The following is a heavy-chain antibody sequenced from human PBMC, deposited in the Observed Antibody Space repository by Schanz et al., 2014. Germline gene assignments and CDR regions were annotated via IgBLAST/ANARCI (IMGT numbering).Heavy chain of an antibody. CDR1: GFTFSTSA. Sequence: EVQLLESGGGLVQPGGSLRLSCAASGFTFSTSAMSWVRQVPGKGLEWVSAILGLASTTYYADSVKGRFTISRDNSKNLLYLQMNSLRAEDTAVYYCTRDVRLDRRGNWFDTWGQGTLVTVSS. CDR2: ILGLASTT. J-gene: IGHJ5*02. D-gene: IGHD1-1*01. CDR3: TRDVRLDRRGNWFDT. V-gene: IGHV3-23*01.